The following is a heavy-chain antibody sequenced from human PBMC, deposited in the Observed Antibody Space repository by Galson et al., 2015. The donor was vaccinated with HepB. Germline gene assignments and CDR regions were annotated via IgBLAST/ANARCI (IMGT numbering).Heavy chain of an antibody. D-gene: IGHD3-22*01. CDR1: GGSISSYY. V-gene: IGHV4-59*01. Sequence: ETLSLTCTVSGGSISSYYWSWIRQPPGKGLEWIGYIYYSGSTNYNPSLKSRVTISVDTSKDQFSLKLSSVTAADTAVYYCAREGTNTMTAAFDIWGQGTMVTVSS. J-gene: IGHJ3*02. CDR2: IYYSGST. CDR3: AREGTNTMTAAFDI.